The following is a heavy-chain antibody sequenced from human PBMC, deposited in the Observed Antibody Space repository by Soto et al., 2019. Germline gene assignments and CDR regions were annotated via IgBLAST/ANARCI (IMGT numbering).Heavy chain of an antibody. CDR3: ARLDYGDYAGY. D-gene: IGHD4-17*01. V-gene: IGHV4-39*01. J-gene: IGHJ4*02. CDR1: GGSISSSSYY. Sequence: SETLSLTCTVSGGSISSSSYYWGWIRQPPGKGLEWIGSIYYSGSTYYNPSLKSRVTISVDTSKNQFSLKLSSVTAADTAVYYCARLDYGDYAGYWGQGTLVTVSS. CDR2: IYYSGST.